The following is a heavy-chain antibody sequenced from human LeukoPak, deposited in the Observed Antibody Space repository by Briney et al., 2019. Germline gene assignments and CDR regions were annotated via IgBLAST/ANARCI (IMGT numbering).Heavy chain of an antibody. V-gene: IGHV4-39*01. J-gene: IGHJ4*02. CDR2: IYYSGST. CDR1: GGSISSSSYY. D-gene: IGHD2-15*01. Sequence: SETLSLTCTVSGGSISSSSYYWGWIRQPPGKGLEWIGSIYYSGSTYYHPSLKSRVTISVDTSKNQFSLKLSYVTAADTAVYYCARQEESQGIYCSGGSCYPIYFDYWGQGTLVTVSS. CDR3: ARQEESQGIYCSGGSCYPIYFDY.